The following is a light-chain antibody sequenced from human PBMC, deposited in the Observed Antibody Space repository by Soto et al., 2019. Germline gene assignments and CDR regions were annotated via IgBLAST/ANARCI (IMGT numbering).Light chain of an antibody. CDR3: QTWGTGIAV. V-gene: IGLV4-69*01. CDR1: SGHSSYA. CDR2: LNSDGSH. Sequence: QPVLTQSPSVSASLGASVKLTCTLRSGHSSYAIAWHQQQPEKGPRYLMKLNSDGSHSKGDGIPDRFSGSSSGAERYLTISSLQAEDEADYYCQTWGTGIAVFGGGTQLTVL. J-gene: IGLJ7*01.